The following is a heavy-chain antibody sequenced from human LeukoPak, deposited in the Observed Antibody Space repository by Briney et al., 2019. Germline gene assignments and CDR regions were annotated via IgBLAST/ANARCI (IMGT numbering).Heavy chain of an antibody. CDR2: MNPKSGKT. J-gene: IGHJ6*02. D-gene: IGHD3-22*01. V-gene: IGHV1-8*01. Sequence: SVKVSCKASGYTFTSYDMNWVRQATGQGLEWMGWMNPKSGKTGYAQKFQGRVTMTRNTSISTAYMELSSLRSEDTAVYYCARRQRITMILVVIKDCMDVWGQGTTVTVSS. CDR1: GYTFTSYD. CDR3: ARRQRITMILVVIKDCMDV.